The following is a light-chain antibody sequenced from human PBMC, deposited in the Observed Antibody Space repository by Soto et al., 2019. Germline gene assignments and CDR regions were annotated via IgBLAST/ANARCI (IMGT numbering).Light chain of an antibody. CDR1: QNINRW. J-gene: IGKJ4*01. V-gene: IGKV1-5*03. CDR3: LQYNVYHLT. Sequence: DIQMTQSPSTLSASVGDTVTITCRASQNINRWLAWYQQRPVKAPNLLIHKASSLEGGVPSRFSGSSSGTEFTLTISSLQPDDIATYFCLQYNVYHLTFGGGTKVEI. CDR2: KAS.